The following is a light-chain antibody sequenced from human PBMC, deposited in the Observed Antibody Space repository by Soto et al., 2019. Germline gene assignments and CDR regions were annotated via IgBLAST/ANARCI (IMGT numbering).Light chain of an antibody. V-gene: IGKV3D-20*02. CDR1: QSVSSSY. CDR3: KKRSNWSRT. Sequence: EIVFTPSPGTLSLSPGDRATLSCRASQSVSSSYLAWYQQKTGQAPRLLIYDESNRATGIKDRFSGSGSGTDFTLNIRSIETEDFAVYYCKKRSNWSRTVGQGKKGDIK. CDR2: DES. J-gene: IGKJ1*01.